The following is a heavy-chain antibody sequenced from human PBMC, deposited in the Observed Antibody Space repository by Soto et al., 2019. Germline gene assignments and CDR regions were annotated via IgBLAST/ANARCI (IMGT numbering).Heavy chain of an antibody. CDR3: ARDCGGDCFPDY. Sequence: QVQLVQSGTEVKKPGASVKVSCKASGYTFTSYGISWVRQAPGQRLEWMGWISAYTGNTNYAQNFQGRVTMTTDTSTTTAYMDLRSLRSDETAVYYCARDCGGDCFPDYWGQGTLVTVSS. CDR1: GYTFTSYG. V-gene: IGHV1-18*01. J-gene: IGHJ4*02. CDR2: ISAYTGNT. D-gene: IGHD2-21*02.